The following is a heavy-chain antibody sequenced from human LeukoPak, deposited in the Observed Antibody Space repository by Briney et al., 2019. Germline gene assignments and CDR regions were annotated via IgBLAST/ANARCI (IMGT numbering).Heavy chain of an antibody. CDR3: ARPIAVRLATGYYYYMDV. J-gene: IGHJ6*03. V-gene: IGHV4-59*02. D-gene: IGHD6-6*01. CDR1: GGSVSGYY. CDR2: IYYSGST. Sequence: PSETLSLTCTVSGGSVSGYYWAWIRQPPGKGLEYIGHIYYSGSTNYNPSLKSRVTMSLDTPKNQFSLKLSSVTAADTAVYYCARPIAVRLATGYYYYMDVWGKGTTVTVSS.